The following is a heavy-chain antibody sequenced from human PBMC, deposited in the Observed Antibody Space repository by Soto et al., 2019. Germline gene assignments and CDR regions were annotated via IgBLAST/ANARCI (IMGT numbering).Heavy chain of an antibody. CDR1: GFTFSSYA. CDR3: ARDPDGYNMEGYFDY. J-gene: IGHJ4*02. Sequence: PGGSLRLSCAASGFTFSSYAMHWVRQAPGKGLEWVAVISYDGSNKYYADSVKGRFTISRDNSKNTLYLQMNSLRAEDTAVYYCARDPDGYNMEGYFDYWGQGTLVTVSS. CDR2: ISYDGSNK. V-gene: IGHV3-30-3*01. D-gene: IGHD5-12*01.